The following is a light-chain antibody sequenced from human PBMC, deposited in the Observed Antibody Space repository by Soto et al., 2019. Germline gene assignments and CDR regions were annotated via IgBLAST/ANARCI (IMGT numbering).Light chain of an antibody. CDR2: KTS. Sequence: DIQMTQSPSTLSASVGDRVTITCRATQTISNFLAWYQQKPGKTPKLLIYKTSTLESGVPSRFSGSGSGTEFTLTLSSLQPDDSAIYYCQQYNSFSTFGQGTKVDIK. CDR1: QTISNF. V-gene: IGKV1-5*03. CDR3: QQYNSFST. J-gene: IGKJ1*01.